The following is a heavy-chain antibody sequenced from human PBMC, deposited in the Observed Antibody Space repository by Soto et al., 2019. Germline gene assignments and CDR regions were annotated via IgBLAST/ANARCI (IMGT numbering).Heavy chain of an antibody. Sequence: QVQLQESGPGLVKPSETLSLTCTVSGGSISPYYWSWIRQPPGKGLEWIGYVYYSGNTNYNPSLASRVPISVDTSRNRFSLNLTPATAADTAVYYCARKGAAASYAHYYMDVWGRGTAVTVSS. CDR2: VYYSGNT. V-gene: IGHV4-59*01. J-gene: IGHJ6*03. CDR3: ARKGAAASYAHYYMDV. D-gene: IGHD6-13*01. CDR1: GGSISPYY.